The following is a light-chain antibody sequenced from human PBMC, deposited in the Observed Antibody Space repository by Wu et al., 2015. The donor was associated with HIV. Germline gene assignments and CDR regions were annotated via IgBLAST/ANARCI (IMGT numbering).Light chain of an antibody. V-gene: IGKV1-5*03. Sequence: DIQMTQSPSTLSASVGDRVTITCRASQSISSWVAWYQQKPGKAPKLLIYEASTLQSGVPSRFSGSGSRTEFTLTISGLQPDDFATYYCQQYNTYGLTFGGGTKVEIK. CDR2: EAS. CDR3: QQYNTYGLT. J-gene: IGKJ4*01. CDR1: QSISSW.